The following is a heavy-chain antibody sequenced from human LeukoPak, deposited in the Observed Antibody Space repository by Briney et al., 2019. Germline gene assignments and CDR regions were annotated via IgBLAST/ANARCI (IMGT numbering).Heavy chain of an antibody. CDR3: ARHGLGYYPYYFDY. CDR1: GGSISSSSYY. V-gene: IGHV4-39*01. J-gene: IGHJ4*02. D-gene: IGHD3-22*01. CDR2: IYYSGST. Sequence: PSETLSLTCTVSGGSISSSSYYWGWIRQPPGKGLEWIGGIYYSGSTYYNPSLKSRVTISVDTSKNQFSLKLSSVTAADTAVYYCARHGLGYYPYYFDYWGQGNLVTVSS.